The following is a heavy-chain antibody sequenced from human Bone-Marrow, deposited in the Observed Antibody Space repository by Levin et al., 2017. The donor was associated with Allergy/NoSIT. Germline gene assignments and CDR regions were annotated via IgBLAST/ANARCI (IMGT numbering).Heavy chain of an antibody. CDR1: GFTFSTYS. CDR2: ISSSSSYI. D-gene: IGHD5-12*01. CDR3: AREYHGYEYGLYYYYYGMDV. Sequence: GESLKISCAASGFTFSTYSMNWVRQAPGKGLEWVSCISSSSSYIYYGDSVKGRFTISRDNAKNSLYLQMNSLRAEDTAVYYWAREYHGYEYGLYYYYYGMDVWGQGTTDTVSS. V-gene: IGHV3-21*01. J-gene: IGHJ6*02.